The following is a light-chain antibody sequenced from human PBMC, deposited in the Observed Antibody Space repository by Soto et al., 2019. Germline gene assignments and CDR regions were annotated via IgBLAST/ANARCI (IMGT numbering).Light chain of an antibody. CDR2: LEGSGSY. J-gene: IGLJ1*01. Sequence: QLVLTQSSSASASLGSSVKLTCTLSSGHSSYIIAWHQQQPGKAPRYLMKLEGSGSYNKGSGVPDRFSGSSSGADRYLTISNLQFEDEADYYCETGDSNTRVFGTGTKLTVL. CDR3: ETGDSNTRV. V-gene: IGLV4-60*02. CDR1: SGHSSYI.